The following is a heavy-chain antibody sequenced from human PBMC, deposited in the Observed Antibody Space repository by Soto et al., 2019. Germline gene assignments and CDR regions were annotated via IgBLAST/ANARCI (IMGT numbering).Heavy chain of an antibody. J-gene: IGHJ6*02. Sequence: ASVKVSCKSSGYTFTNYGIKWVRQAPVQGLELVGWLSAYGPDTNYAPKFQGRVTMTTETSTSTAYMYLRSLRSEDTAVYYCARDLHSQEYYRILEGLSPKYYYYGMDVWG. V-gene: IGHV1-18*01. D-gene: IGHD3-3*01. CDR3: ARDLHSQEYYRILEGLSPKYYYYGMDV. CDR1: GYTFTNYG. CDR2: LSAYGPDT.